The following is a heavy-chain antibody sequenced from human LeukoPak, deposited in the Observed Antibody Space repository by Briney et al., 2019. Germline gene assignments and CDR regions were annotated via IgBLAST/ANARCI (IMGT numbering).Heavy chain of an antibody. D-gene: IGHD2-15*01. Sequence: KPSETLSLTCTVSGGSISSYYWSWIRQPAGKGREWIGRIYTSGSTNYNPSLKSRVTMSVDTSKNQFSLKLNSVTAADTAVYYCARDVCSGGSCYYFDYWGQGTLVTVSS. J-gene: IGHJ4*02. V-gene: IGHV4-4*07. CDR1: GGSISSYY. CDR3: ARDVCSGGSCYYFDY. CDR2: IYTSGST.